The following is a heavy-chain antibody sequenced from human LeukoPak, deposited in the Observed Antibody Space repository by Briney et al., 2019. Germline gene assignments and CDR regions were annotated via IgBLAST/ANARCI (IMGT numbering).Heavy chain of an antibody. CDR2: IKQDGSEK. Sequence: GGSLRLSCAASGFTFSSYWMSWVRQAPGKGLEWVATIKQDGSEKYYVDSVKGRFTISRDNAKNSLYLQMNSLRAEDTAVYYCARYDFWSGYRLYYFDYWGQGTLVTVSS. V-gene: IGHV3-7*01. J-gene: IGHJ4*02. CDR3: ARYDFWSGYRLYYFDY. CDR1: GFTFSSYW. D-gene: IGHD3-3*01.